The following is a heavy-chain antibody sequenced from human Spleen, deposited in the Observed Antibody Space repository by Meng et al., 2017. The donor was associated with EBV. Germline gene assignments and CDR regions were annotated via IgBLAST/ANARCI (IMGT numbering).Heavy chain of an antibody. D-gene: IGHD6-19*01. CDR3: ASGGWGDY. CDR1: GYTLSSHA. Sequence: QVQLVQSGSELKKPGASVKVSCKAFGYTLSSHAMNWVRQAPGQGLEWLGWINTNTGSPTYAQGFRGRFLFSLDTSVSTAYLQISSLKAEDTAVYYCASGGWGDYWGQGTLVTASS. CDR2: INTNTGSP. J-gene: IGHJ4*02. V-gene: IGHV7-4-1*02.